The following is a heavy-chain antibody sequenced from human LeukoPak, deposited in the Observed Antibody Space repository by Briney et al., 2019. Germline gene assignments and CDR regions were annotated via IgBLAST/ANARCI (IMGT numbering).Heavy chain of an antibody. Sequence: AGGSLRLSCAASGFTFSSYGMHWVRQAPGKGLEWVAVISYDGSNKYYADSVKGRFTISRDNSKNTLYLQMNSLRAEDTAVYYCAKGGAYYYDSSGYVHWGQGTLVTVSS. CDR3: AKGGAYYYDSSGYVH. CDR1: GFTFSSYG. D-gene: IGHD3-22*01. V-gene: IGHV3-30*18. J-gene: IGHJ4*02. CDR2: ISYDGSNK.